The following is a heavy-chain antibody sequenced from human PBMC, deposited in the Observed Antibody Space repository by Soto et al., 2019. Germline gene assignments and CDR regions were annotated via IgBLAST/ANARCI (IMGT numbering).Heavy chain of an antibody. CDR3: ARIDDACDI. V-gene: IGHV4-34*01. D-gene: IGHD2-21*01. CDR1: GGAFSGNS. Sequence: QVQLHQWGAGLLKPSETLSLTGAVYGGAFSGNSWSWIRQPPGKGLEWIGDINHSGNTTYNPSLESRVPLSVVTSQNPCSLKLSSVSAADTAVYYCARIDDACDIWGQGTMVTVSS. CDR2: INHSGNT. J-gene: IGHJ3*02.